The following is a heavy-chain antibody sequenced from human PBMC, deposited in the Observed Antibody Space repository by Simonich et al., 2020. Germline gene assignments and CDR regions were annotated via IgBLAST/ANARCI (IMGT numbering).Heavy chain of an antibody. Sequence: QVQLVQSGAEVKKPGASVKFSCKASGYTFTGYYMHWVRQAPGQGLEWMGGINPNSGGTNEAQNVQGRVTMTRDTSISTAYMELSRLRSDDTAVYYCARGALTGDYYYMDVWGKGTTVTVSS. CDR2: INPNSGGT. V-gene: IGHV1-2*02. D-gene: IGHD7-27*01. J-gene: IGHJ6*03. CDR1: GYTFTGYY. CDR3: ARGALTGDYYYMDV.